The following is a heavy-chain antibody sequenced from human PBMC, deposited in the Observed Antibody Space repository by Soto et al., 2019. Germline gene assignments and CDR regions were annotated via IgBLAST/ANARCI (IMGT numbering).Heavy chain of an antibody. CDR2: INRSGGT. D-gene: IGHD3-10*01. CDR3: ARELVNYCGSGSSN. V-gene: IGHV4-34*01. Sequence: SETLSLTCAVYGGPFSASYWTWVRQPPGKGLEWIGEINRSGGTSYNPSLKSRASMSVGKSNDQFSLRLTSVTAADTAVYYCARELVNYCGSGSSNWGQGTLVTVSS. CDR1: GGPFSASY. J-gene: IGHJ4*02.